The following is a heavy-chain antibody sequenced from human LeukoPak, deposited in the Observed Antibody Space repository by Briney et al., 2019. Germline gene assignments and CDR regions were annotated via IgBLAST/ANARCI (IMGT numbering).Heavy chain of an antibody. CDR3: ARLVLGYYYYYYGMDV. V-gene: IGHV4-31*03. CDR1: GGSISSGGYY. CDR2: IYYSGST. Sequence: SQTLSLTCTVSGGSISSGGYYWSWIRQHPGKGLEWIGYIYYSGSTYYNPSLKSRVTISVDTSKNPFSLKLSSVTAADTAVYYCARLVLGYYYYYYGMDVWGQGTTVTVSS. J-gene: IGHJ6*02. D-gene: IGHD2-15*01.